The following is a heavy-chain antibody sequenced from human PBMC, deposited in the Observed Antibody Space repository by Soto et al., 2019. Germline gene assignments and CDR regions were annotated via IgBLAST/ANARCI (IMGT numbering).Heavy chain of an antibody. Sequence: QVQLVQSGAXVKKPXASVKVSCKASGYTFTNYGISWVRQAPGQGLEWVGWIGAYNANTNYAQKVQGRVTMTTDTSTSTAYMELRSLGSDDTAVYYCARAGIYCSGGSCFWEGYFDSWGQGTLVTVSS. CDR3: ARAGIYCSGGSCFWEGYFDS. D-gene: IGHD2-15*01. CDR1: GYTFTNYG. CDR2: IGAYNANT. J-gene: IGHJ4*02. V-gene: IGHV1-18*01.